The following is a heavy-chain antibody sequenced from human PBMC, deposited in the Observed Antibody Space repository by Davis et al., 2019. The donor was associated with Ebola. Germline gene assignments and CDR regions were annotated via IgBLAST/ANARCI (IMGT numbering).Heavy chain of an antibody. Sequence: GESLKISCKASGYSFTNYWITWVRQMPGKSLEWMGRIDPSDSYGNNNPSFEGQVTISVDESSSTAYLQWSSLKASDSAMYYCARRRGFSSGWYVDYWGQGTLVTVSS. V-gene: IGHV5-10-1*04. D-gene: IGHD6-19*01. CDR1: GYSFTNYW. J-gene: IGHJ4*02. CDR2: IDPSDSYG. CDR3: ARRRGFSSGWYVDY.